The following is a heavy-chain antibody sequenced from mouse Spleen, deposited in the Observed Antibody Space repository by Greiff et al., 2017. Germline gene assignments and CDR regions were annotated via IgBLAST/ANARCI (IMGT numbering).Heavy chain of an antibody. Sequence: QVQLKESGAELVRPGASVTLSCKASGYTFTDYEMHWVKQTPVHGLEWIGAIDPETGGTAYNQKFKGKAILTADKSSSTAYMELRSLTSEDSAVYYCTRAASYYSLDYWGQGTTLTVSS. D-gene: IGHD2-12*01. CDR2: IDPETGGT. V-gene: IGHV1-15*01. CDR1: GYTFTDYE. CDR3: TRAASYYSLDY. J-gene: IGHJ2*01.